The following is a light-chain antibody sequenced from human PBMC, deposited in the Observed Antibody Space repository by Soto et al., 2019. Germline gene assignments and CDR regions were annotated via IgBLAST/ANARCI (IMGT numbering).Light chain of an antibody. V-gene: IGKV1-39*01. CDR2: TAS. Sequence: DIQMTQSPSSLSASVGDRVTITCRASQSISSYLNWYQQKPGKAPKLLMYTASNLQSGVPSRFSGSGSGTDFTLTISSLQPEDFATYYCQQSYSTPISFGQGTRLEI. CDR1: QSISSY. CDR3: QQSYSTPIS. J-gene: IGKJ5*01.